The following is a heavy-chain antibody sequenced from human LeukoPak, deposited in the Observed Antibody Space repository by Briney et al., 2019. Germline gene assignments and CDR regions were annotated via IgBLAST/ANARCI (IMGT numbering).Heavy chain of an antibody. D-gene: IGHD6-19*01. Sequence: GGSLRLSCAASGFTFSNYWMSWVRQAPGKGLDWVASIKQDGSDKYYVDSVRGRFTISRDNVDNSLYLQMNSLRAEDTAVYYCARDRDGSGWVELDYWGQGTLVTVSS. J-gene: IGHJ4*02. CDR2: IKQDGSDK. CDR3: ARDRDGSGWVELDY. V-gene: IGHV3-7*01. CDR1: GFTFSNYW.